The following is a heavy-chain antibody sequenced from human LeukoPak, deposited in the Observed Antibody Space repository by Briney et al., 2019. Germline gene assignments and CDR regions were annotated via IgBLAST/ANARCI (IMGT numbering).Heavy chain of an antibody. D-gene: IGHD6-13*01. Sequence: GGSLRLSCAASGFSFSIYSMNWVRQAPWKGLEWVSSISSSSSYIYYADSVKGRFTISRDNAKNSLYLQMNSLRAEDTAVYYCAREGAAGYYFDYWGQGTLVTVSS. J-gene: IGHJ4*02. CDR3: AREGAAGYYFDY. V-gene: IGHV3-21*01. CDR2: ISSSSSYI. CDR1: GFSFSIYS.